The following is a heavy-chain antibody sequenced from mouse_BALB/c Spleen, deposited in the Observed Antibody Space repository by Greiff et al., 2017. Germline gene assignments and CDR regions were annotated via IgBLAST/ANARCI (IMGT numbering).Heavy chain of an antibody. CDR1: GFSLTGYG. J-gene: IGHJ1*01. V-gene: IGHV2-6-7*01. CDR3: AREGFITTVEGYFDV. CDR2: IWGDGST. D-gene: IGHD1-1*01. Sequence: VKLMESGPGLVAPSQSLSITCTVSGFSLTGYGVNWVRQPPGKGLEWLGMIWGDGSTDYNSALKSRLSISKDNSKSQVFLKMNSLQTDDTAKYYCAREGFITTVEGYFDVWGAGTTVTVSS.